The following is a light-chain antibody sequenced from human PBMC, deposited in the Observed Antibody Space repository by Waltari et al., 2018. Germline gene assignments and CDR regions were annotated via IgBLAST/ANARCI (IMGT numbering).Light chain of an antibody. V-gene: IGLV2-23*02. Sequence: QFALTQPASVSGSPGQSITISCTGTSSDVGNYKRVSWYQQHPGKAPKLMIYAVSKRPSGVSDRFSGSKSGYMASLTISGLQPEDEAEYFCSSYAGSSKGVFGGGTKVTVL. CDR1: SSDVGNYKR. CDR3: SSYAGSSKGV. J-gene: IGLJ2*01. CDR2: AVS.